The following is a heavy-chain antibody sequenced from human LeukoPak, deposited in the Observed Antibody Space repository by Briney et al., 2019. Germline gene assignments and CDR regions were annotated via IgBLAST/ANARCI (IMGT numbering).Heavy chain of an antibody. CDR3: ARDCSSTSCYTPYGIDV. V-gene: IGHV3-48*03. Sequence: GGSLRLSCAASGFTFSSYEMNWVRQAPGKGLEWVSYISSSGSTIYYADSVKGRFTISRDNAKNSLYLQMNSLRAEDTAVYYCARDCSSTSCYTPYGIDVWGQGTTVTVSS. CDR1: GFTFSSYE. J-gene: IGHJ6*02. CDR2: ISSSGSTI. D-gene: IGHD2-2*02.